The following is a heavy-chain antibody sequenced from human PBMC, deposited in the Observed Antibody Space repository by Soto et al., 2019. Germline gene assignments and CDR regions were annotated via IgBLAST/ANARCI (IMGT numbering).Heavy chain of an antibody. Sequence: GGSLRLSCAASGFTFSSYAMHWVRQAPGKGLEWVAVISYDGSNKYYADSVKGRFTISRDNSKNTLYLQMNSLRAEDTAVYYCARDLWARGERGYSYGFDYWGQGTLVTVSS. D-gene: IGHD5-18*01. CDR2: ISYDGSNK. V-gene: IGHV3-30-3*01. CDR3: ARDLWARGERGYSYGFDY. CDR1: GFTFSSYA. J-gene: IGHJ4*02.